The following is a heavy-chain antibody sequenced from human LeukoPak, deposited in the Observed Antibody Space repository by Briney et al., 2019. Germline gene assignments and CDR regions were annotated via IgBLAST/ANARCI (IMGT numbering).Heavy chain of an antibody. J-gene: IGHJ4*02. CDR2: INHSGST. D-gene: IGHD4-17*01. V-gene: IGHV4-34*01. CDR3: ARAIGYGDSPPDY. Sequence: KTSETLSLTCAVYGGSFSGYYWSWIRQPPRKGLEWIGEINHSGSTNYNPSLKSRVTISVDTSKNQFSLKLSSVTAADTAVYYCARAIGYGDSPPDYWGQGTLVTVSS. CDR1: GGSFSGYY.